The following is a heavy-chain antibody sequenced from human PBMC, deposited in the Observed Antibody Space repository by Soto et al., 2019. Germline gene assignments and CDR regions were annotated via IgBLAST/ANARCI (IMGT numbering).Heavy chain of an antibody. CDR2: ISAYNGNT. CDR3: ARDRITVIAQTYGMDV. D-gene: IGHD2-21*01. V-gene: IGHV1-18*01. CDR1: GYTFTSYG. J-gene: IGHJ6*02. Sequence: ASVKVSCKASGYTFTSYGISWVRQAPGQGLEWMGWISAYNGNTNYAQKLQGRVTMTTDTSTSTAYMELWSLRSDDTAVYYCARDRITVIAQTYGMDVWGQGTTVTVSS.